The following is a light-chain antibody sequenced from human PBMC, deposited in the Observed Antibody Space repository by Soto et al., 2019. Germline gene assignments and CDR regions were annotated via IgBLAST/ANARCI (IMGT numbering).Light chain of an antibody. CDR2: DVT. Sequence: QSALTQPASVSGSPGQSITISCTGTNSDVGGYNYVSWYQRHPGKAPKLMIYDVTNRPSGVSNRFSGSKSGNTASLTISGLQAEDGADYYCSSYATGGTLVVFGGGTKLTVL. J-gene: IGLJ2*01. V-gene: IGLV2-14*03. CDR1: NSDVGGYNY. CDR3: SSYATGGTLVV.